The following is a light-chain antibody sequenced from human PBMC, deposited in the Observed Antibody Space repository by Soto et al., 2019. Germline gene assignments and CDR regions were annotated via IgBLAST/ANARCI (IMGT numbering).Light chain of an antibody. Sequence: SYELTQPPSVSVAPGKTARITCGGNNIGSKSVHWYQQKPGQAPVLVIYYDSDRPSGIPERFSGSNSGNTATLTISRVEAGDEADYYCQVWDSGSDHPAVFGGGTKLTVL. J-gene: IGLJ2*01. CDR2: YDS. V-gene: IGLV3-21*04. CDR1: NIGSKS. CDR3: QVWDSGSDHPAV.